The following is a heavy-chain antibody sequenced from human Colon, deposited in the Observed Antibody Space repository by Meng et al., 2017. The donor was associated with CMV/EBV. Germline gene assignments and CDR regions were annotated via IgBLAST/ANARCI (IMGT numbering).Heavy chain of an antibody. J-gene: IGHJ4*02. Sequence: SETLSLTCNVSGGSVSSGSYYWNWLRQSPGKGLEWIGYIYHSGSTNYNPSLKSRVTISVDTSKNQFSLKLSSVTAADTAVYYCAKARIAARFPDYWGQGTLVTVSS. CDR3: AKARIAARFPDY. CDR2: IYHSGST. D-gene: IGHD6-6*01. V-gene: IGHV4-61*01. CDR1: GGSVSSGSYY.